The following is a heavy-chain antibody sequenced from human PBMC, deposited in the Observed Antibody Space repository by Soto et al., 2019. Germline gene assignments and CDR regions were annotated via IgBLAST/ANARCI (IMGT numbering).Heavy chain of an antibody. D-gene: IGHD6-19*01. J-gene: IGHJ4*02. CDR2: ISYDGSNK. V-gene: IGHV3-30*18. Sequence: PGGSLRLSCAASGFTFSSYGMHWVRQAPGKGLEWVAVISYDGSNKYYADSVKGRFTISIDNSKNTLYLQMNSLRAEDTAVYYCAKDLSSSGWTQPGNYWGQGTLVTVSS. CDR1: GFTFSSYG. CDR3: AKDLSSSGWTQPGNY.